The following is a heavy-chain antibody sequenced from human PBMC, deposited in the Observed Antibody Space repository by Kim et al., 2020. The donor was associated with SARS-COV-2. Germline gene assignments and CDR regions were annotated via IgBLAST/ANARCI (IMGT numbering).Heavy chain of an antibody. V-gene: IGHV3-30-3*01. CDR2: TSFDETRK. CDR1: GFAFDVFA. D-gene: IGHD3-10*01. J-gene: IGHJ6*02. CDR3: ARTSGDGMDG. Sequence: GGSLRLSCTASGFAFDVFAMHWVRQAPGKGLEWVAVTSFDETRKYYADSVKARFTISRDDSKNTLFLQMNDLRVEDTAVYYCARTSGDGMDGWGHGTKVT.